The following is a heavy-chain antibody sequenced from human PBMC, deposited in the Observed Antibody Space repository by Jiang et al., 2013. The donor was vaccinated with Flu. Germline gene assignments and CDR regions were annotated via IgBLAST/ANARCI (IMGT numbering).Heavy chain of an antibody. J-gene: IGHJ6*04. D-gene: IGHD3/OR15-3a*01. Sequence: GPGLVKASQTLSLTCSVSGESISTGGYYWTWIRQHPGKGLEWIGDIYYTGGTYHNPSLKSRLSLSIDPSKNQVSLELTSVTAADTAMYYCARAPWVWTAGYYDYCGLDVWGKGTTVTVSS. CDR1: GESISTGGYY. CDR3: ARAPWVWTAGYYDYCGLDV. CDR2: IYYTGGT. V-gene: IGHV4-31*03.